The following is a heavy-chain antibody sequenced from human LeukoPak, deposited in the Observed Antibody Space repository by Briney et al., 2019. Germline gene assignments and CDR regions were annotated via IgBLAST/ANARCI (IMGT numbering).Heavy chain of an antibody. D-gene: IGHD3-10*01. V-gene: IGHV1-69*04. J-gene: IGHJ4*02. CDR2: IIPILGIA. CDR1: GYTFTGYY. CDR3: VRDPYYYGSETFDY. Sequence: SVKVSCKASGYTFTGYYMHWVRQAPGQGLEWMGRIIPILGIANYAQKFQGRVTITADKSTSTAYMELSSLRSDDTAVYYCVRDPYYYGSETFDYWGQGTLVTVSS.